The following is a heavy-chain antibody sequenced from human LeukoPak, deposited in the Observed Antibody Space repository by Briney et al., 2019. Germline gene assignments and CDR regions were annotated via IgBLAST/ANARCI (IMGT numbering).Heavy chain of an antibody. CDR3: AKGGGGRLIYYYYMDV. CDR1: GFTFSSYT. J-gene: IGHJ6*03. Sequence: GGSLRLSCAASGFTFSSYTINWVRQAPGKGLEWVSGITWNSDNIEYADSVKGRFTISRDNAKNSLYLQMNSLRAEDMALYYCAKGGGGRLIYYYYMDVWGKGTTVTVSS. V-gene: IGHV3-9*03. CDR2: ITWNSDNI. D-gene: IGHD3-16*01.